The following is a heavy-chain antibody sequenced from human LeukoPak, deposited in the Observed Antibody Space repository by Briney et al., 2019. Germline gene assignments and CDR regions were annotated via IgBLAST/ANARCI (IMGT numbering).Heavy chain of an antibody. CDR3: AKGWNGYNYGFDY. Sequence: GGSLRLSCAASGFTFSSYAMSLVRQAPGEGLEWVSAISGSGGSTYYADSVKGRFTISRDNSKNTLYLQMNSLRAEGTAVYYCAKGWNGYNYGFDYWGQGTLVTVSS. CDR2: ISGSGGST. D-gene: IGHD5-24*01. CDR1: GFTFSSYA. J-gene: IGHJ4*02. V-gene: IGHV3-23*01.